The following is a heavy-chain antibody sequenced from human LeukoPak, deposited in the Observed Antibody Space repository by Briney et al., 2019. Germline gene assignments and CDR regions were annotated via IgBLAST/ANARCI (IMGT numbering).Heavy chain of an antibody. CDR3: ARAPIVVVVAATHDAFDI. D-gene: IGHD2-15*01. CDR1: GYTFTSYG. CDR2: IIPILGIA. J-gene: IGHJ3*02. V-gene: IGHV1-69*04. Sequence: GASVKVSCKASGYTFTSYGISWVRQAPGQGLEWMGRIIPILGIANYAQKFQGRVTITADKSTSTAYMELSSLRSEDTAVYYCARAPIVVVVAATHDAFDIWGQGTMVTVSS.